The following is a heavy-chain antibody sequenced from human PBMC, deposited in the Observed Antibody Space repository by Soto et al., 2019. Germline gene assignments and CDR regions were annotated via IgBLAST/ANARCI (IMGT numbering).Heavy chain of an antibody. CDR1: GFSISSYY. CDR2: IYYSGST. Sequence: SETMSLTCTFSGFSISSYYLILLRQPPGKGLEWIGYIYYSGSTNYNPSLKSRVTISVDTSKNQFSLKLSSVTAADTAVYYCARGVYTSSSWNYYYYGMDVWGQGTTVTVSS. J-gene: IGHJ6*02. V-gene: IGHV4-59*01. D-gene: IGHD6-13*01. CDR3: ARGVYTSSSWNYYYYGMDV.